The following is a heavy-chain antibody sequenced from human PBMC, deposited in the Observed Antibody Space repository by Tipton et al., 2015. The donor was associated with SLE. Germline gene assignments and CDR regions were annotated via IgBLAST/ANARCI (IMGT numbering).Heavy chain of an antibody. CDR3: ARTNFVVVTDGAFDI. V-gene: IGHV3-23*01. J-gene: IGHJ3*02. CDR2: ISGSGGST. D-gene: IGHD2-21*02. CDR1: GFTFSSYA. Sequence: SLRLSCAASGFTFSSYAMSWVRQAPGKGLEWVSAISGSGGSTYYADSVKGRFTISRDNSKNTLYLQMNSLRTEDTAVYYCARTNFVVVTDGAFDIWGQGTMVTVSS.